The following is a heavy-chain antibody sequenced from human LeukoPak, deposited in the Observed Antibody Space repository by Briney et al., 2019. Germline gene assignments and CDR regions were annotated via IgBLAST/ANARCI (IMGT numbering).Heavy chain of an antibody. D-gene: IGHD6-13*01. J-gene: IGHJ6*02. V-gene: IGHV4-34*01. Sequence: PSETLSLTCAVYGGSFSGYYWSWIRRPPGKGLEWIGEINHSGSTNYNPSLKSRVTISVDTSKNQFSLKLSSVTAADTAVYYCARARGRFSSSWSYYYYGMDVWGQGTTVTVSS. CDR2: INHSGST. CDR3: ARARGRFSSSWSYYYYGMDV. CDR1: GGSFSGYY.